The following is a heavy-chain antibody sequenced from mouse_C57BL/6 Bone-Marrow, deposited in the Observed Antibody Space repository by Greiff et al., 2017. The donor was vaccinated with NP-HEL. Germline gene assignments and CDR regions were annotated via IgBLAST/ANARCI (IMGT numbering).Heavy chain of an antibody. CDR2: ICGGGGT. CDR3: AYKGFAY. V-gene: IGHV2-3*01. Sequence: QVQLKQSGPGLVAPSQSLSITCTVSGFSLTSYGVSWVRQPPGKGLEWLGVICGGGGTNYHSARISSLSISKDNSKSQVYLKLNSLQTDETAAYYCAYKGFAYWGQGTLVTVSA. CDR1: GFSLTSYG. J-gene: IGHJ3*01.